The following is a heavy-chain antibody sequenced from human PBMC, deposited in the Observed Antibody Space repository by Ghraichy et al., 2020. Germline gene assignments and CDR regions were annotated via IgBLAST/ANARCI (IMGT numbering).Heavy chain of an antibody. CDR1: GFTFSSYA. J-gene: IGHJ4*02. V-gene: IGHV3-23*01. CDR2: ISGSGGTT. Sequence: GESLNISCATSGFTFSSYAMSWVRQAPGKGLEWVSVISGSGGTTSYADSVKGRFTISRDNSKNTLYLQMNSLRAEDTAVYYCAKDGSWYSWAYFDNWGQGTLVTVSS. CDR3: AKDGSWYSWAYFDN. D-gene: IGHD6-13*01.